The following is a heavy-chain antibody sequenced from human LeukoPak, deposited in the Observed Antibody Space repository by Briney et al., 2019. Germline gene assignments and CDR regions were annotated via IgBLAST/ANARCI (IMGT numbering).Heavy chain of an antibody. Sequence: PPGGSLRLSCAASGFSFSNYWMHWVRQAPGKGLVWVSRINSDGSSTNYADYVKGRFTISRDNAKNTLDLQMNSLRPEDTAVYYCARNLGSSSSYWGQGTLVTVSS. V-gene: IGHV3-74*01. CDR3: ARNLGSSSSY. D-gene: IGHD6-6*01. CDR1: GFSFSNYW. J-gene: IGHJ4*02. CDR2: INSDGSST.